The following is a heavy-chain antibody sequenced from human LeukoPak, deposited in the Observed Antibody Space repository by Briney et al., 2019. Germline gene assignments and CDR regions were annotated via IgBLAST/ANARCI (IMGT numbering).Heavy chain of an antibody. CDR1: GFTFTGYY. V-gene: IGHV1-2*02. CDR2: INLNSGGT. J-gene: IGHJ4*02. Sequence: ASVKVSCKTSGFTFTGYYVHWVRQAPGQGLEWMGWINLNSGGTTYAQNFQGRVTMTRDTSISTAYMELSSLRSEDTAVYYCARVDGSPDYWGQGTLVTVSS. CDR3: ARVDGSPDY. D-gene: IGHD2-15*01.